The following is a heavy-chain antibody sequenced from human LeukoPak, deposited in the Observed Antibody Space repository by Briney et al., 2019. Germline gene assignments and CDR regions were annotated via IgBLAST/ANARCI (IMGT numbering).Heavy chain of an antibody. CDR3: ATVHYCSSTSCRHDAFDI. D-gene: IGHD2-2*01. Sequence: SVKVSCKASGGTFSSYAISWVRQAPGQGLEWMGRIIPILGIANYAQKFQGRVTITADKSTSTAYMELSSLRSEDTAVYYCATVHYCSSTSCRHDAFDIWGQGTMVTVSS. CDR1: GGTFSSYA. CDR2: IIPILGIA. J-gene: IGHJ3*02. V-gene: IGHV1-69*04.